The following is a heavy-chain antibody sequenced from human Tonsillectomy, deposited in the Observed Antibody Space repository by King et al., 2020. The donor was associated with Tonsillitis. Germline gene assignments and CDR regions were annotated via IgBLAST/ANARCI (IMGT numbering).Heavy chain of an antibody. CDR2: INIYNGNT. CDR3: ARDPRSLAERTYYCDY. D-gene: IGHD3-3*02. CDR1: GYIFRRNG. V-gene: IGHV1-18*01. J-gene: IGHJ4*02. Sequence: VQLVESGAEVKKPGASMKVSCKASGYIFRRNGISWVRQAPGQGLERMGWINIYNGNTNYAQKFQGRVTMTTDTSTNTAYMELRSLRSDDTAVYYCARDPRSLAERTYYCDYWGQGTLVTVSS.